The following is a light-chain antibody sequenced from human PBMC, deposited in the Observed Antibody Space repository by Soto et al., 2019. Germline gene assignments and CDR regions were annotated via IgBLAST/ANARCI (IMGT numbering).Light chain of an antibody. Sequence: EIVLTQSPATLSLSPGERATLSCRASQSVSSFFVWYQQKRGQAPRLLIYDASKRDTGIPARFSGSGSGTDFTLTTSSLEPEDFAVYYCQQRLNWPLTFGGGTTLEIK. J-gene: IGKJ4*01. CDR1: QSVSSF. CDR2: DAS. CDR3: QQRLNWPLT. V-gene: IGKV3-11*01.